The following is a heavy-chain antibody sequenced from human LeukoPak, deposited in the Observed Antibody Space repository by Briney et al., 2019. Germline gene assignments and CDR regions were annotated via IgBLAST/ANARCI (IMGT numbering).Heavy chain of an antibody. V-gene: IGHV4-59*01. CDR3: ARATIYDFWSGYYVLGYFDY. Sequence: PPETLSLTCTVSGGSLRGYYWSWIRQPPGKGLEWVGYIYNRGSTNYNPSLKSRVTISVDTCKNQFSLKLSSVTAADTAVYYCARATIYDFWSGYYVLGYFDYWGQGTLVTVSS. CDR2: IYNRGST. D-gene: IGHD3-3*01. J-gene: IGHJ4*02. CDR1: GGSLRGYY.